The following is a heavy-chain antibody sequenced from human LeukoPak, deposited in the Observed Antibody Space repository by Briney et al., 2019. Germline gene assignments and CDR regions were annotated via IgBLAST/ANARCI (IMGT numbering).Heavy chain of an antibody. CDR2: ISAYNGNT. D-gene: IGHD3-10*01. V-gene: IGHV1-18*01. Sequence: ASVKVSCKASGYTFTSYGISWVRQAPGQGLEWMGWISAYNGNTNYAQKLQGRVTMTTDTSTSTAYMELRSLRSNDTAVYYCARGSGLYGSGSYQKDWGQGTLVTVSS. J-gene: IGHJ4*02. CDR1: GYTFTSYG. CDR3: ARGSGLYGSGSYQKD.